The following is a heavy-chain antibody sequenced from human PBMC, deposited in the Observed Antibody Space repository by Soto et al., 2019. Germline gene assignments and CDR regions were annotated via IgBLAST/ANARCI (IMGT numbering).Heavy chain of an antibody. D-gene: IGHD3-10*01. CDR1: GGSVSSGSYY. Sequence: QVQLLESGPGLVKPSETLSLTCTVSGGSVSSGSYYWRWIRQPPGKGLEWIGYIYYSGSTNYNPSLKSRVTITVDTSKNQFSLKLSSVTAADTAVYYCARLVWFGELPDYWGQGTLVTVSS. J-gene: IGHJ4*02. V-gene: IGHV4-61*01. CDR3: ARLVWFGELPDY. CDR2: IYYSGST.